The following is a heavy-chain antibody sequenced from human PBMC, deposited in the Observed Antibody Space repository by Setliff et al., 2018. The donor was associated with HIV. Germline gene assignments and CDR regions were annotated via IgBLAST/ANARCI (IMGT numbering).Heavy chain of an antibody. D-gene: IGHD2-2*01. CDR2: IYYSGST. CDR1: GGSISSSSYY. CDR3: ARHNPASVPASSPDY. Sequence: PSETLSLTCTVSGGSISSSSYYWGWVRQPPGKGPEWIGTIYYSGSTYYNPSLRSRVTISVDTSRNQFSLRLSSVTAADTAFYYCARHNPASVPASSPDYWGQGTLVTVSS. J-gene: IGHJ4*02. V-gene: IGHV4-39*01.